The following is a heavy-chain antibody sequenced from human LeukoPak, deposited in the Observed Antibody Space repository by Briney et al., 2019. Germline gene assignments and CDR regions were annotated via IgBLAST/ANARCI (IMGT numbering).Heavy chain of an antibody. CDR2: INWNGGST. V-gene: IGHV3-20*04. Sequence: GGSLRLSCAASGFTFDDYGMSWVRQAPGKGLEWVSGINWNGGSTGYADSVKGRFTISRDNAKNSLYLQMNSLRAEDTALYYRARHLVGAQGFDYWGQGTLVTVSS. CDR3: ARHLVGAQGFDY. J-gene: IGHJ4*02. CDR1: GFTFDDYG. D-gene: IGHD1-26*01.